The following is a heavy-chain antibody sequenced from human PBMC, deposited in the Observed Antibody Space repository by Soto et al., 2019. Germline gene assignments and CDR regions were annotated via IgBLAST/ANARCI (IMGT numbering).Heavy chain of an antibody. D-gene: IGHD3-10*01. CDR3: ARHALPLLWFGENRRSASFPYYYYYMDV. CDR1: GGSSSSSSYY. Sequence: ASETLSLTCTVSGGSSSSSSYYWGWIRQPPGKGLEWIGSIYYSGSTYYNPSLKSRVTISVDTSKNQFSLKLSSVTAADTAVYYCARHALPLLWFGENRRSASFPYYYYYMDVWGKGTTVTVSS. J-gene: IGHJ6*03. CDR2: IYYSGST. V-gene: IGHV4-39*01.